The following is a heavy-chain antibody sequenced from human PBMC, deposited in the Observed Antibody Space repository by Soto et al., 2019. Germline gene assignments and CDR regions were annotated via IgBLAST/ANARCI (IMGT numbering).Heavy chain of an antibody. V-gene: IGHV1-69*06. CDR2: IIPIFGTA. CDR1: GGTFSSYA. J-gene: IGHJ6*02. CDR3: ARGRGYCSGGSCTDYGDYLGQYYYYGMDV. Sequence: SVKVSCKASGGTFSSYAISWVRQAPGQGLEWMGGIIPIFGTANYAKKFQGRVTITADKSTSTAYMELSSLRSEDTAVYYCARGRGYCSGGSCTDYGDYLGQYYYYGMDVWGQGTMVTVSS. D-gene: IGHD2-15*01.